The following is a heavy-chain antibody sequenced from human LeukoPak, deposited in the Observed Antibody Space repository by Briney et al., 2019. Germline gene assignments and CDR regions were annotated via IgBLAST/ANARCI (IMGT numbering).Heavy chain of an antibody. V-gene: IGHV4-4*02. CDR1: GGSISSSYW. CDR3: ARYYYGSGSYYYFDY. J-gene: IGHJ4*02. Sequence: SGTLSLTCAVSGGSISSSYWWSWIRQPPGKGLEWIGEINHSGSTNYNPSLKSRVTISVDTSKNQFSLKLSSVTAADTAVYYCARYYYGSGSYYYFDYWGQGTLVTVSS. CDR2: INHSGST. D-gene: IGHD3-10*01.